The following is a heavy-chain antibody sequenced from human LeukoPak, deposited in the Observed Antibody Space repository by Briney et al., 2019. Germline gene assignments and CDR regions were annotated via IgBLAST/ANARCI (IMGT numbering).Heavy chain of an antibody. CDR3: AEATHYYDIQASFDY. V-gene: IGHV3-30*18. D-gene: IGHD3-22*01. Sequence: PGGSLRLSCAASGFTFSSYGMHWVRQAPGKGLEWVAVISYDGSNKYYADSVKGRFTISRDNSKNTLYLQMNSLRAEDTAVYYCAEATHYYDIQASFDYWGQGTLVTVSS. J-gene: IGHJ4*02. CDR1: GFTFSSYG. CDR2: ISYDGSNK.